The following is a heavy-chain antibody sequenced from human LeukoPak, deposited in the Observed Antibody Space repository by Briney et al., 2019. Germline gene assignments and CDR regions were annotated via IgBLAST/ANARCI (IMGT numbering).Heavy chain of an antibody. CDR2: ISYDGSNK. D-gene: IGHD5-18*01. Sequence: GGSLRLSCAASGFTFSSYGMHWVRQAPGKGLEWVAVISYDGSNKYYADSVKGRFTISRDNSKNTLYLQMNSLRAEDTAVYYCAKVDVDTAMVPWGQGTLVTVSS. J-gene: IGHJ5*02. CDR3: AKVDVDTAMVP. V-gene: IGHV3-30*18. CDR1: GFTFSSYG.